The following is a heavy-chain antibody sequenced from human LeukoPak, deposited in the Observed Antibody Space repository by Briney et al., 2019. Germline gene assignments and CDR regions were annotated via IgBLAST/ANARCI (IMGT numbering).Heavy chain of an antibody. CDR2: ITGNGNYI. CDR3: AKGGYYSRYYFDY. V-gene: IGHV3-23*01. Sequence: PGGSLRLSCAASGFTFSRNDMNWVRQAPGKGLEWVSSITGNGNYIYYADSVKGRFTISRDNSKNTLYLQMNSLRAEDTAVYYCAKGGYYSRYYFDYWGQGTLVTVSS. D-gene: IGHD3-10*01. CDR1: GFTFSRND. J-gene: IGHJ4*02.